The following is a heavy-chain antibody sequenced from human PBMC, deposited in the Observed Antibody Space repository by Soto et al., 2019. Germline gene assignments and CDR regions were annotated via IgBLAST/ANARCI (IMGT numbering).Heavy chain of an antibody. Sequence: PGGSLRLSCAASGFSFSSYAMSWVRQAPGKGLEWVAAITGSSVYTYYVDSAKGRFTISRDNSRNTLYLQMDSLRAEDTAVYYCAKGSADYRPYYFDNWGLGTLVTVSS. D-gene: IGHD2-2*01. CDR2: ITGSSVYT. V-gene: IGHV3-23*01. J-gene: IGHJ4*02. CDR3: AKGSADYRPYYFDN. CDR1: GFSFSSYA.